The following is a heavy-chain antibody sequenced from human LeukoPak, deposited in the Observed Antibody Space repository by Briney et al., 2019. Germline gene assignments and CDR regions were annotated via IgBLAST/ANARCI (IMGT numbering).Heavy chain of an antibody. J-gene: IGHJ3*02. CDR1: GYSISSGYY. CDR2: IYHSGST. CDR3: ARHLGELFTFDI. V-gene: IGHV4-38-2*02. Sequence: SQTLSLTCTVSGYSISSGYYWGWIRQPPGKGLEWIGSIYHSGSTYYNPSLKSRVTISVDTSKNQFSLKLSSVTAADTAVYYCARHLGELFTFDIWGQGTMVTVSS. D-gene: IGHD3-10*01.